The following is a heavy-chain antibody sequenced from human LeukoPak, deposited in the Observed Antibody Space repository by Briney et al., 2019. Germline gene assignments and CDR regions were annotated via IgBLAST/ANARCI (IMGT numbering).Heavy chain of an antibody. Sequence: ASVKVSCKASGYTFTSYGISWVRQAPGQGLEWMGWISAYNGNTNYAQKLQGRVTMTTDTSTSSAYMELRSLRSDDTAVYYCARVARGYSGYAIDYWGQGTLVTVSS. J-gene: IGHJ4*02. CDR2: ISAYNGNT. V-gene: IGHV1-18*01. CDR1: GYTFTSYG. CDR3: ARVARGYSGYAIDY. D-gene: IGHD5-12*01.